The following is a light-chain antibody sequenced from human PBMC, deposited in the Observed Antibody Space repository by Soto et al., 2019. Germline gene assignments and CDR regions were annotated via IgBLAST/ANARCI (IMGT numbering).Light chain of an antibody. V-gene: IGKV3-15*01. Sequence: ERVMTQSPATLAVSPGGRATLSCRASQSVEDDVAWYQQRPGQAPRLLISGATERATDVPARFSGSGSGTDFTLTINSLQSDDIGVYYCQKYNRWQLALGGGTKVELK. CDR2: GAT. CDR1: QSVEDD. CDR3: QKYNRWQLA. J-gene: IGKJ4*01.